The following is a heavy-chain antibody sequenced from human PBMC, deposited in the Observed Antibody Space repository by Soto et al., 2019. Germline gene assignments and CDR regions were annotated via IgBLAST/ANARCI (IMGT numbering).Heavy chain of an antibody. Sequence: EAQLVESGGGLVQPGGSVRLSCAASGFTFSSYEMNWVRQAPGKGLEWVSYISSSGSTIYYADSVKGRVTISRYNAKKSLYGQSTGVRAEDPGVYDCAISSGGGGAFDIWGQGTMVTVS. CDR2: ISSSGSTI. V-gene: IGHV3-48*03. CDR3: AISSGGGGAFDI. D-gene: IGHD3-10*01. CDR1: GFTFSSYE. J-gene: IGHJ3*02.